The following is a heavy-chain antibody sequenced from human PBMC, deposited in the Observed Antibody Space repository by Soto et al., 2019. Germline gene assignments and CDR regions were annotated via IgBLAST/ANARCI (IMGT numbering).Heavy chain of an antibody. CDR2: IYYSGST. CDR1: GGSISSYY. J-gene: IGHJ5*02. D-gene: IGHD6-13*01. Sequence: SETLSLTCTVSGGSISSYYWSWIRQPPGKGLEWIGYIYYSGSTNYNPSLKSRVTISVDTSKNQSSLKLSSVTAADAAVYYCAGGGIAAAGTGRGGTDWFDPWGQGTLVTVSS. V-gene: IGHV4-59*01. CDR3: AGGGIAAAGTGRGGTDWFDP.